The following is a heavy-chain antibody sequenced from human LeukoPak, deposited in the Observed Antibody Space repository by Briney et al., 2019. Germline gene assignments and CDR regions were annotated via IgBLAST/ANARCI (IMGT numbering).Heavy chain of an antibody. D-gene: IGHD2-21*02. CDR2: ISGSGGST. CDR1: GFTFSSYA. V-gene: IGHV3-23*01. J-gene: IGHJ3*02. Sequence: GGSLRLSCAASGFTFSSYAMSWVRQAPGKGLEWVSAISGSGGSTYYADSVKGRFTISRDNSKNTLYLQMNSLRAEDTAVYYCAKNNPYCGGDCYSDDAFDIWGQGTMVTVSS. CDR3: AKNNPYCGGDCYSDDAFDI.